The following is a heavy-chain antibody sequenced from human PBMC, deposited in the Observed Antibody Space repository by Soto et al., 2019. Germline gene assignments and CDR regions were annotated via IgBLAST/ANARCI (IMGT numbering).Heavy chain of an antibody. Sequence: SGPTLVNPTETLTLTCTVSGFSLSNARMGVSWIRQPPGKALEWLAHIFSNDEKSYSTSLKSRLTISKDTSKSQVVLTMTNMDPVDTATYYCERICSSSWYIDYWRQGTLVTVSS. D-gene: IGHD6-13*01. CDR2: IFSNDEK. CDR1: GFSLSNARMG. CDR3: ERICSSSWYIDY. V-gene: IGHV2-26*01. J-gene: IGHJ4*02.